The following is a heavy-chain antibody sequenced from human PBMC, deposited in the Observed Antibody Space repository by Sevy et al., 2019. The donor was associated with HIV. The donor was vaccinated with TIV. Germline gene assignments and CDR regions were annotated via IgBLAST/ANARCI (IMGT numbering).Heavy chain of an antibody. Sequence: QSQTLSLTCAVYGGSFSGYYWSWIRQPPGKGLEWIGEINHSGSTNYNPSLKSRVTISVDTSKNQFSLKLSSVTAADTAVYYCARYRVAGNFDYWGQGTLVTVSS. CDR3: ARYRVAGNFDY. D-gene: IGHD6-19*01. CDR2: INHSGST. CDR1: GGSFSGYY. J-gene: IGHJ4*02. V-gene: IGHV4-34*01.